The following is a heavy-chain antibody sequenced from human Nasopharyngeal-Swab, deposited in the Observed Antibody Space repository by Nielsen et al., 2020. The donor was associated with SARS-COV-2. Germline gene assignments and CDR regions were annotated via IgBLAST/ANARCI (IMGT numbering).Heavy chain of an antibody. CDR1: GYSFTSYW. CDR2: IYPGDSDT. CDR3: ASWWGEDTAMVDY. J-gene: IGHJ4*02. V-gene: IGHV5-51*01. D-gene: IGHD5-18*01. Sequence: GGSLRLSCKGSGYSFTSYWIGWVRQMPGKGLEWMGIIYPGDSDTRYSPSLQGQVTISAEKSISTAYLQWSSLKASDTAMYYCASWWGEDTAMVDYWGQGTLVTVSS.